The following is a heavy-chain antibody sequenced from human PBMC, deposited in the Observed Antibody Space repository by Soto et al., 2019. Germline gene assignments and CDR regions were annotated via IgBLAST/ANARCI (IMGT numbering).Heavy chain of an antibody. J-gene: IGHJ4*02. Sequence: GGFLRLSCAASGFTFSSYAMSWVSKAPGKGLEWVSAISGSGGSTYYADSVKGRFTISRDNSKNTLYLQMNSLRAEDTAVYYCATLTGTRTPFDYWGQGTLVTVSS. CDR2: ISGSGGST. D-gene: IGHD1-20*01. V-gene: IGHV3-23*01. CDR3: ATLTGTRTPFDY. CDR1: GFTFSSYA.